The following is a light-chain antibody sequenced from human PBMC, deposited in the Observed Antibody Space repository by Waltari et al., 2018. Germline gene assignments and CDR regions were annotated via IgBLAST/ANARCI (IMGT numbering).Light chain of an antibody. CDR2: QDS. CDR3: QAWDSSTVV. J-gene: IGLJ2*01. V-gene: IGLV3-1*01. Sequence: SYELTQPPSVSVSPGQTASITCPGAKLGDKYACWYQQKPGQSPVLVIYQDSKRSSGIPERFSGSNSGNTATLTISGTQAMDEADYYCQAWDSSTVVFGGGTKLTVL. CDR1: KLGDKY.